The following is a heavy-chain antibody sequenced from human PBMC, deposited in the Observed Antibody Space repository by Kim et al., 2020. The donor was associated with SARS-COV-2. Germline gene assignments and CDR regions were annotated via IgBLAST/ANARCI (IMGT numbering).Heavy chain of an antibody. CDR1: GFTFDDYA. CDR3: AKDRSSRETDAFDI. D-gene: IGHD6-13*01. Sequence: GGSLRLSCAASGFTFDDYAMHWVRQAPGKGLEWVSGISWNSGSIGYADSVKGRFTISRDNAKNSLYLQMNSLRAEDTALYYCAKDRSSRETDAFDIWGQGTMVTVSS. V-gene: IGHV3-9*01. CDR2: ISWNSGSI. J-gene: IGHJ3*02.